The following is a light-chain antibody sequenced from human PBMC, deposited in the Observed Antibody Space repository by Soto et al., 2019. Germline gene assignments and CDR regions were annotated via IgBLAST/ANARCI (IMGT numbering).Light chain of an antibody. Sequence: QSALIQPASVSGSPGQSITISCTGTSSDVGGYEFVSWYQQHPGKAPKLMIYEVSNRPSGVSSRFSGSKSGNTASLTISGLQAEDEADYYCGSYTGSIYVFGTGTKVTVL. CDR2: EVS. CDR1: SSDVGGYEF. V-gene: IGLV2-14*01. CDR3: GSYTGSIYV. J-gene: IGLJ1*01.